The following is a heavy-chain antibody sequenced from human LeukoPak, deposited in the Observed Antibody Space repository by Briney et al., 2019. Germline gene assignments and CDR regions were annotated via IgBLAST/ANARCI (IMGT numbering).Heavy chain of an antibody. V-gene: IGHV1-69*13. CDR3: ARGGTDIVVVPAAIRAVGYFDL. J-gene: IGHJ2*01. Sequence: SVKVSCKASGGTFSSYAISWVRQAPGQGLEWMGGIIPIFGTANYAQKFQGRVTITADESTSTAYMELSSLRSEDTAVYYCARGGTDIVVVPAAIRAVGYFDLWGRGTLVTVSS. CDR1: GGTFSSYA. CDR2: IIPIFGTA. D-gene: IGHD2-2*02.